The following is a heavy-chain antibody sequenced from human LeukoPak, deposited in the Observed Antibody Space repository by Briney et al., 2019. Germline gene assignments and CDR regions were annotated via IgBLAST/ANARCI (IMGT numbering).Heavy chain of an antibody. CDR2: IYYSGST. V-gene: IGHV4-59*01. CDR3: ARAPTNWGTDFDY. J-gene: IGHJ4*02. Sequence: SETLSLTCTVSGGSISNYYWTWIRQPPGKGLEWIGYIYYSGSTNYNPSLQSRDTISVDTSKNQVSLKLHSVTAADTAVYYCARAPTNWGTDFDYWGQGTLVTVSS. CDR1: GGSISNYY. D-gene: IGHD7-27*01.